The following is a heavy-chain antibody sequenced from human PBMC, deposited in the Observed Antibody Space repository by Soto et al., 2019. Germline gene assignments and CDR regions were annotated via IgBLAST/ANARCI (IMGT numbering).Heavy chain of an antibody. D-gene: IGHD6-19*01. CDR3: ARLGRVIAVAGTSGWFDP. CDR2: IYPGDSDT. J-gene: IGHJ5*02. V-gene: IGHV5-51*01. Sequence: LGESLKISCKGSGYSFTSYWIGWVRQMPGKGLEWMGIIYPGDSDTRYSPSFQGQVTISADKSISTAYLQWSSLKASDTAMYYCARLGRVIAVAGTSGWFDPWGQGTLVTVSS. CDR1: GYSFTSYW.